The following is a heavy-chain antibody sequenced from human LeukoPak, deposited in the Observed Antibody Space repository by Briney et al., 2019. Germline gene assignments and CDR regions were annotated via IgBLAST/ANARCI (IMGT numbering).Heavy chain of an antibody. CDR1: GYTFTSYA. D-gene: IGHD6-19*01. J-gene: IGHJ3*02. Sequence: ASVKVSCKASGYTFTSYAMNWVRQAPGQGLEWMGWINTNTGNPTYAQGFTGRFVFSLDTSVSTAYLQISSLKAEDTAVYYCARVYSSGWSDAFDIWGQGTMVTVSS. CDR2: INTNTGNP. CDR3: ARVYSSGWSDAFDI. V-gene: IGHV7-4-1*02.